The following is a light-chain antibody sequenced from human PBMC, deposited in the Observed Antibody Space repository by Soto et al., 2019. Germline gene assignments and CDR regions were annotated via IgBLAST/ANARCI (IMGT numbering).Light chain of an antibody. CDR1: QSVGSN. J-gene: IGKJ1*01. CDR3: QQYGSSPRT. V-gene: IGKV3-15*01. CDR2: DAS. Sequence: EIVMTQSPATLSVPPGERVTLSCRASQSVGSNLAWYQQKPGLAPRVLIYDASTRATVIPARFSGSGSGTEFTLTISRLEPEDFAVYYCQQYGSSPRTFGQGTKVDIK.